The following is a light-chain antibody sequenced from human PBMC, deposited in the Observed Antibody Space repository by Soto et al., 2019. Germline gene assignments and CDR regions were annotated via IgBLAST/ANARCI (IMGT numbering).Light chain of an antibody. V-gene: IGKV3-20*01. CDR1: QAVTSNY. CDR2: GAS. CDR3: QQYGSSSPTT. J-gene: IGKJ5*01. Sequence: EIVLTQSPGTLSLSPGERATLSCRARQAVTSNYLAWYQQRPGQAPRLLIYGASNRATGIPDRFSGGGSGTDFTLTISRLEPEDFAMYYCQQYGSSSPTTFGQGTRLEIE.